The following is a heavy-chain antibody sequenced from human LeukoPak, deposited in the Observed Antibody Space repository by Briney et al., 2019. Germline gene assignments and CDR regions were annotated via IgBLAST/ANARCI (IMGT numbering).Heavy chain of an antibody. CDR1: GYTFTSYY. CDR2: INPSGGST. D-gene: IGHD2-2*01. J-gene: IGHJ4*02. Sequence: ASVKVSCKASGYTFTSYYMHWVRRAPGQGLEWMGIINPSGGSTSYAQKFQGRVTMTRDTSTSTVYMELSSLRSEDTAVYYCASSGQLPQYYFDYWGQGTLVTVSS. V-gene: IGHV1-46*01. CDR3: ASSGQLPQYYFDY.